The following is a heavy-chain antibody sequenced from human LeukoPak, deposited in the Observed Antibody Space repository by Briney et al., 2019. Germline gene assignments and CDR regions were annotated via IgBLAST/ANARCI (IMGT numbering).Heavy chain of an antibody. V-gene: IGHV3-23*01. CDR1: GVTLSSYA. Sequence: GGSLRPSCAASGVTLSSYAMSWVRQAPGKGLEWVSAISGSGGSTYYADSVKGRFTISRDNSKNTLYLQMNSLRAEDTAVYYCAKHIVTGPGLFGYWGQGTLVTVSS. CDR2: ISGSGGST. D-gene: IGHD2-21*01. CDR3: AKHIVTGPGLFGY. J-gene: IGHJ4*02.